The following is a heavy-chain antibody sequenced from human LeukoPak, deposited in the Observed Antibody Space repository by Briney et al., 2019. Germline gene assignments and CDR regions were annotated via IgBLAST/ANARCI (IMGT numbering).Heavy chain of an antibody. J-gene: IGHJ4*02. D-gene: IGHD3-22*01. CDR3: ANTPSYYYDSSGYYPDY. CDR1: GFTFSSYG. V-gene: IGHV3-30*02. CDR2: IRYDGSSK. Sequence: GGSLRLSCAASGFTFSSYGMHWVRQAPGKGLEWVAFIRYDGSSKYYADSVKGRFTISRDNSKNTLYLQMNSLRAEDTAVYYCANTPSYYYDSSGYYPDYWGRGTLVTVSS.